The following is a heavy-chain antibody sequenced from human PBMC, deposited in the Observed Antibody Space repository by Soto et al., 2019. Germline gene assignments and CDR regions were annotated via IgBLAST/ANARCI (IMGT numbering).Heavy chain of an antibody. CDR3: ATWHLQEHAYDI. D-gene: IGHD1-1*01. V-gene: IGHV3-53*01. CDR1: RFTVSGKKY. Sequence: DVQLVASGGGLIQPGESLRLSCEAFRFTVSGKKYVAWVRQAPGKGLEWVSALYDLDGTYYADSVKGRFTTSSDSSRTTVYLQMNSLRPDDTAVYSCATWHLQEHAYDIWGQGTMVTVSS. J-gene: IGHJ3*02. CDR2: LYDLDGT.